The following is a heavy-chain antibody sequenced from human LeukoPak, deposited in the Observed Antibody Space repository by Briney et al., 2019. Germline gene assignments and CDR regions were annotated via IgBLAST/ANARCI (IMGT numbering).Heavy chain of an antibody. V-gene: IGHV4-39*01. D-gene: IGHD6-19*01. J-gene: IGHJ4*02. CDR2: IYYSGST. CDR3: ARRRIGAVGGGFDF. Sequence: NPSETLSLTCTVSGGSISSTDYYWGWLRQPPGKWLEWIGTIYYSGSTYYNPSLKSRVTISVDTSKNQFSLSLSSVTAADTAVYYCARRRIGAVGGGFDFWGQGTLVTVSS. CDR1: GGSISSTDYY.